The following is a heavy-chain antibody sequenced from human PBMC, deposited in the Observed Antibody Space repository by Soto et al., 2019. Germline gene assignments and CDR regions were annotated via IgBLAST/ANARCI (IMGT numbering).Heavy chain of an antibody. D-gene: IGHD6-19*01. CDR1: GGSFSGYY. Sequence: PSETLSLTCAVYGGSFSGYYWSWIRQPPGKGLEWIGEINHSGSTNYNPSLKSRVTISVDTSKNQFSLKLSSVTAADTAVYYCARGPRWLVLGAFDIWGQGTMVTVSS. CDR2: INHSGST. V-gene: IGHV4-34*01. J-gene: IGHJ3*02. CDR3: ARGPRWLVLGAFDI.